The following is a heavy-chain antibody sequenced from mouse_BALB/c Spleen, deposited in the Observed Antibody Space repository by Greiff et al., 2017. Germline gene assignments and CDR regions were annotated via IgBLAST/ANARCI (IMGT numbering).Heavy chain of an antibody. CDR2: INPSNGRT. Sequence: QVQLQQPGAELVKPGASVKLSCKASGYTFTSYWMHWVKQRPGQGLEWIGEINPSNGRTNYNEKFKSKATLTVDKSSSTAYMQLSSLTSEDSAVYYCARGGYSYGSSADYWGQGTTLTVSA. CDR1: GYTFTSYW. V-gene: IGHV1S81*02. CDR3: ARGGYSYGSSADY. J-gene: IGHJ2*01. D-gene: IGHD1-1*01.